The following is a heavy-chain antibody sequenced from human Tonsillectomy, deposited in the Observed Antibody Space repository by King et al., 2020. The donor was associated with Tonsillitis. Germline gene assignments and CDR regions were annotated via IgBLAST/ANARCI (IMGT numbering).Heavy chain of an antibody. J-gene: IGHJ4*02. D-gene: IGHD3-16*01. CDR2: IREVGSEK. V-gene: IGHV3-7*03. Sequence: VQLVESGGGLVQPGGSLRLSCAASGFTFSSSWMSWVRQAPGKGLEWVANIREVGSEKYYVDSLKGRFTISRDNAKNSLYLQMNSLRAEDTAVYYCARGGGPGDPFDYWGQGTLVTVSS. CDR1: GFTFSSSW. CDR3: ARGGGPGDPFDY.